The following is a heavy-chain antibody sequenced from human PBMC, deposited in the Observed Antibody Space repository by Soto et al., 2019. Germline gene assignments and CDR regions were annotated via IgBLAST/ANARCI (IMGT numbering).Heavy chain of an antibody. Sequence: QVQLQESGPGLMKPSQTLSLTCTVSGGSMSSGDYYWSWIRQPPGKGLEWIGYIYYSGSTYYNPSLKSRVTISVDTSKNQFSLKLSSVTAAGTAVYYCARRYCSSTSCYDGLLGGWFDPWGQGTLVTVSS. CDR3: ARRYCSSTSCYDGLLGGWFDP. CDR1: GGSMSSGDYY. D-gene: IGHD2-2*01. J-gene: IGHJ5*02. CDR2: IYYSGST. V-gene: IGHV4-30-4*01.